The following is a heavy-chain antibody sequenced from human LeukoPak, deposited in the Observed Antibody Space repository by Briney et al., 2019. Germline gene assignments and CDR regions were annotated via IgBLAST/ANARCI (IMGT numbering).Heavy chain of an antibody. CDR3: AKVGGYGSGSYAHDAFDI. V-gene: IGHV3-23*01. CDR2: ISGSGGST. CDR1: GFTFSSYA. D-gene: IGHD3-10*01. J-gene: IGHJ3*02. Sequence: GGSLRLSCAASGFTFSSYAMSWVRQAPGKGLEWVPAISGSGGSTYYADSVKGRFTISRDNSKNTLYLQMNSLRAEDTAVYYCAKVGGYGSGSYAHDAFDIWGQGTMVTVSS.